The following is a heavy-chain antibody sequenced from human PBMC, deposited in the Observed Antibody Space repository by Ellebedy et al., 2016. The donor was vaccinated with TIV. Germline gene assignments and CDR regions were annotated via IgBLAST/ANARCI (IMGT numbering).Heavy chain of an antibody. V-gene: IGHV3-74*01. CDR2: IYGDGIIR. D-gene: IGHD2-2*01. Sequence: LSLTCAASGFTIRNYWMHWVRQAPGKGLLWVSSIYGDGIIRRYEDSVQGRSTISKDNADNTLYLQMNSLRAEDTAVYYCAREVLPSSKGGPFDIWGQGTMVTVSS. J-gene: IGHJ3*02. CDR3: AREVLPSSKGGPFDI. CDR1: GFTIRNYW.